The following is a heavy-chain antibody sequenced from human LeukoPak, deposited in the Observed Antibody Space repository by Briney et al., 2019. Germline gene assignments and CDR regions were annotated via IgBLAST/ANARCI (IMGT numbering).Heavy chain of an antibody. CDR2: ISSSSSTI. J-gene: IGHJ4*02. CDR3: ARSPLWFGAYYFDY. Sequence: GGSLRLSCAASGFTFSSYRMNWVRQAPGKGLEWVSYISSSSSTIYYADSVKGRFTISRDNAKNSLYLQMNSLRAEDTAVYYCARSPLWFGAYYFDYWGQGTLVTVSS. V-gene: IGHV3-48*01. CDR1: GFTFSSYR. D-gene: IGHD3-10*01.